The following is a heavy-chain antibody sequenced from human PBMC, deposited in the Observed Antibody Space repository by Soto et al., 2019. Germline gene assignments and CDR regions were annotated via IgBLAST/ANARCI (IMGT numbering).Heavy chain of an antibody. D-gene: IGHD3-10*01. Sequence: QEQLVESGGRVVQPGRSLRLSCAASGFTFSGYGMHWVRQAPGKGLEWVAMISADGDNEYYADSVRGRFTISRDHSKNTQHLQMNSLRSEYTAVYYCAKDGPYYGSGSYYSLYHDMGVWGKGTRVTVSS. J-gene: IGHJ6*03. CDR1: GFTFSGYG. CDR3: AKDGPYYGSGSYYSLYHDMGV. CDR2: ISADGDNE. V-gene: IGHV3-30*18.